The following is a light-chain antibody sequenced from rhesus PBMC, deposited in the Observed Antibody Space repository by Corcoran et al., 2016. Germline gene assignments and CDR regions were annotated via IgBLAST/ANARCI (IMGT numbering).Light chain of an antibody. CDR1: QSLLYSSNNKNY. CDR3: QQYYSTTWT. J-gene: IGKJ1*01. V-gene: IGKV4-1*01. Sequence: DIVMTQSPDSLAVSLGERVTINCKSSQSLLYSSNNKNYLAWSQQRPGQAPKLLIYWASTRESGVPNRFRGSGAVKEFTLTISGLQAEDVAVYYWQQYYSTTWTFGQGTKVEIK. CDR2: WAS.